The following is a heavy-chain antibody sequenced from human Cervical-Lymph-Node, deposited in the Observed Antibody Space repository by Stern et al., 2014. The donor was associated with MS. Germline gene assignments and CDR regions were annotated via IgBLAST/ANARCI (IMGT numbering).Heavy chain of an antibody. CDR3: ARVTIAAAADDY. J-gene: IGHJ4*02. CDR2: ISAYNGNT. CDR1: GYTFTSYG. D-gene: IGHD6-13*01. Sequence: FHLVESGAEVKKPGASVKVSCKASGYTFTSYGISWVRKAPGQGTEWMGWISAYNGNTNYAQKLQGRVTMTTDTSTSTAYMELRSLRSDDTAVYYCARVTIAAAADDYWGQGTLVTVSS. V-gene: IGHV1-18*01.